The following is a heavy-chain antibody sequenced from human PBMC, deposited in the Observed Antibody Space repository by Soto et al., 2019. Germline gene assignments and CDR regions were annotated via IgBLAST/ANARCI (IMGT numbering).Heavy chain of an antibody. CDR2: ISNSGRTI. CDR3: ARLPYPLRWFDP. Sequence: GGPLRLSFAAFGYSFSDYFMSWIRRAPGKGLEWISYISNSGRTIYYADSLKGRFTISRDNAKNSLYLQMNSLRVDDTAMYYCARLPYPLRWFDPWGQGT. J-gene: IGHJ5*02. V-gene: IGHV3-11*01. CDR1: GYSFSDYF. D-gene: IGHD2-2*01.